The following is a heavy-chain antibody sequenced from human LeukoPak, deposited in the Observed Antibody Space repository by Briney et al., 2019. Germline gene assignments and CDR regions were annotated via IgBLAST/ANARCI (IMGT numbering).Heavy chain of an antibody. CDR2: INPNSGGT. V-gene: IGHV1-2*06. D-gene: IGHD3-22*01. J-gene: IGHJ4*02. Sequence: ASVKVSCKASGYIFTGYYMHWVRQAPGQGLEWMGRINPNSGGTNYAQKFQGRVTMTRDTSISTAYMELSRLRSDDTAVYYCARGTYYYDSSGYFDYWGQGTLVTVSS. CDR1: GYIFTGYY. CDR3: ARGTYYYDSSGYFDY.